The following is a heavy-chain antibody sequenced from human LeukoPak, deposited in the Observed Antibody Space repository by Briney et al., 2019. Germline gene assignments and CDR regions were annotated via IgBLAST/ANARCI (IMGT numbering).Heavy chain of an antibody. Sequence: PGGSLRLSCAASGFTFSSYGIHWVRQAPGKGLECVALISYDGTTKYYGNSVKGRFTISRDNSKNTLYLQMDSLRAEDTAVYYCAKDRIWFGELDYWGQGTLVTVSS. CDR1: GFTFSSYG. J-gene: IGHJ4*02. CDR2: ISYDGTTK. CDR3: AKDRIWFGELDY. V-gene: IGHV3-30*18. D-gene: IGHD3-10*01.